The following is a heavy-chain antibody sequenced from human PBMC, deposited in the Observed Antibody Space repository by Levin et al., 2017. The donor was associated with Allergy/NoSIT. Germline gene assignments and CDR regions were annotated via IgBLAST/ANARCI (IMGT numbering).Heavy chain of an antibody. CDR3: ARRRPARVVVVPAPNWFDP. CDR2: INHSGST. J-gene: IGHJ5*02. V-gene: IGHV4-34*01. Sequence: SQTLSLTCAVYGGSFSGYYWSWIRQPPGKGLEWIGEINHSGSTNYNPSLKSRVTISVDTSKNQFSLKLSSVTAADTAVYYCARRRPARVVVVPAPNWFDPWGQGTLVTVSS. D-gene: IGHD2-2*01. CDR1: GGSFSGYY.